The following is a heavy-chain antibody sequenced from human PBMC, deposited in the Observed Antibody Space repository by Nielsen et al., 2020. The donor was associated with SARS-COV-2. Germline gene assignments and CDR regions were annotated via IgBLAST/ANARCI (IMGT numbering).Heavy chain of an antibody. CDR3: ARDGSGGWGVFDY. Sequence: GSLKISCAASGFTFSSFGMHWVRQAPGKGLEWLAVIGYDEGNEHYADSVKGRFTISRDNSKNTLYLQMNSLRVEDTAVYYCARDGSGGWGVFDYWGQGTLVTVSS. CDR1: GFTFSSFG. J-gene: IGHJ4*02. D-gene: IGHD6-19*01. CDR2: IGYDEGNE. V-gene: IGHV3-33*08.